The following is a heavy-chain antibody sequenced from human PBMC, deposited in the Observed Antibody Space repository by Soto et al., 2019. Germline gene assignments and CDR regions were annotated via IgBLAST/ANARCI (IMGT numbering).Heavy chain of an antibody. Sequence: QVQLVQSGAEVKKPGSSVKVSCKASGGXFSXXXXXXXXXXXXQXXEWMGGIIPKFGAANYAQKFQGRVXXTXXXXXXTAXXXXXXXXXXXTXVYYCARXLGGSFRTPETTRAFDMWGQGTMVTVSS. CDR1: GGXFSXXX. V-gene: IGHV1-69*12. D-gene: IGHD2-15*01. CDR2: IIPKFGAA. CDR3: ARXLGGSFRTPETTRAFDM. J-gene: IGHJ3*02.